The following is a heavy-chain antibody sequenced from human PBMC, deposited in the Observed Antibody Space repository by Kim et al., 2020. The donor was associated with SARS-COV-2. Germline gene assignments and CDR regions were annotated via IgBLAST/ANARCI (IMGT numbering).Heavy chain of an antibody. CDR2: INAGNGDT. D-gene: IGHD3-22*01. J-gene: IGHJ4*02. Sequence: ASVKVSCKASGYTFTTYAIHWVRQAPGQRLEWMGWINAGNGDTKYSQKFQDRVTITSDTFASTAYMELSSLRSDDTAVYYCASTFNDCSGYYGFAYWYQG. CDR3: ASTFNDCSGYYGFAY. CDR1: GYTFTTYA. V-gene: IGHV1-3*01.